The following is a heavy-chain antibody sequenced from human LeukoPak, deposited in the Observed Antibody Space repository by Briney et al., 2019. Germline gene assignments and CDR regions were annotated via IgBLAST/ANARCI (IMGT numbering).Heavy chain of an antibody. D-gene: IGHD2-21*02. J-gene: IGHJ4*02. CDR2: INHSGST. CDR1: GGSFSGYY. Sequence: SETLSLTCAVYGGSFSGYYWSWIRQPPGKGLEWIGEINHSGSTNYNPSLKSRVTISVDTSKNQFSLKLSSVTAADTAVYYCGRGTTIWGGDGYPGRLFNNWAQGPLVTFSS. CDR3: GRGTTIWGGDGYPGRLFNN. V-gene: IGHV4-34*01.